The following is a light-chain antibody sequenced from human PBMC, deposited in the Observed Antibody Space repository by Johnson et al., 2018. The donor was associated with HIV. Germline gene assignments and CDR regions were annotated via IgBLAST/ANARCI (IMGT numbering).Light chain of an antibody. CDR2: ENN. J-gene: IGLJ1*01. V-gene: IGLV1-51*02. CDR3: GTWESSLSAYV. CDR1: SSNIGNNY. Sequence: QSVLPQPPSVSAAPGQKVTISCSGSSSNIGNNYVSWYQQLPGTPPKLLIYENNKRPSGIPTLFFGSKSGTVAPLGITGLHPGAEADYYCGTWESSLSAYVFGTGTKVTVL.